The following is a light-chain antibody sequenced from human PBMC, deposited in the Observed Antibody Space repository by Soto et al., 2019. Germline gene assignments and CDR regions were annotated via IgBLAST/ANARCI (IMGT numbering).Light chain of an antibody. CDR2: DAS. CDR1: QSVTGSS. CDR3: QQRKNWQVT. Sequence: ETVLTQSPDTLSLSPGDRATLSCRASQSVTGSSLAWYQQKPGQAPRLLISDASTRASGIPDRFSGSGSGTDFTLTISRLEPEDFAVYYCQQRKNWQVTFGQGNDWR. V-gene: IGKV3D-20*02. J-gene: IGKJ5*01.